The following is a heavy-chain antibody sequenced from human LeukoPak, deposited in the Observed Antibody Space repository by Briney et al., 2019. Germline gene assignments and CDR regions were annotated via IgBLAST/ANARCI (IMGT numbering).Heavy chain of an antibody. J-gene: IGHJ4*02. CDR3: ARGARITGGIRSVDY. Sequence: SETLSLTCTVSGGSITNYYWSWIRQPPGKGLEWIGYICYSGSTNYNPSLKSRVTISVDTSKNQFSLKLSSVTTADTAVYYCARGARITGGIRSVDYWGQGTLVTVSS. CDR1: GGSITNYY. D-gene: IGHD3-16*01. CDR2: ICYSGST. V-gene: IGHV4-59*01.